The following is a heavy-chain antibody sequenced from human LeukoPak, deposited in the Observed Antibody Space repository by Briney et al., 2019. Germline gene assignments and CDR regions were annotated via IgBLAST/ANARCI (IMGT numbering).Heavy chain of an antibody. Sequence: GGSLRLSCAASGFSFDFSGDAMSWVRQAPGKGLEWVSGINGIGTSLYYADSVKGRFTISRDNSDNTLYLQMNSLRADDTAVYYCAKGSIYGDYGDFDHWGQGTLVTVSS. CDR2: INGIGTSL. D-gene: IGHD4-17*01. V-gene: IGHV3-23*05. CDR3: AKGSIYGDYGDFDH. CDR1: GFSFDFSGDA. J-gene: IGHJ4*02.